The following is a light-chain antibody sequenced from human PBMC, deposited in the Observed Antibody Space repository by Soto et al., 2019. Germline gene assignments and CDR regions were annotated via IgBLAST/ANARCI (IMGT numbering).Light chain of an antibody. CDR1: QTISSW. V-gene: IGKV1-5*03. CDR3: QHDNSYSEA. Sequence: DIPMTQSPSSQSRSVEDRVTITCRASQTISSWLAWYQQKPGKAPKLLIYKASTLKSGVPSRFSGSGSGTEFTLTISSLQTDDFATYYCQHDNSYSEAFGQGTEV. J-gene: IGKJ1*01. CDR2: KAS.